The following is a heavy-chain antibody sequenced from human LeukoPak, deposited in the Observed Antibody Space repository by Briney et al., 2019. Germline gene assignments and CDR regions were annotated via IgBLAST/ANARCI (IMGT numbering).Heavy chain of an antibody. CDR1: GGSFSSYA. D-gene: IGHD5-12*01. V-gene: IGHV1-69*04. J-gene: IGHJ4*02. CDR2: IIPILGIA. CDR3: ARQDVDIVATTRPAFDC. Sequence: SVKVSCKASGGSFSSYAISWVRQAPGQGLEWMGRIIPILGIANYAQKFQGRVTITADKSTSTAYMELSSLRSEDTAVYYCARQDVDIVATTRPAFDCWGQGTLVTVSS.